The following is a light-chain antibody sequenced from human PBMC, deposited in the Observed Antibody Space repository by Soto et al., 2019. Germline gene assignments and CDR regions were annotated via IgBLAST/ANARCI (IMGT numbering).Light chain of an antibody. V-gene: IGKV1-33*01. CDR1: QDISKF. CDR2: DAS. CDR3: QQYEDLPLT. J-gene: IGKJ4*01. Sequence: DIPMTQSPSSLSASVGDRVTITCQASQDISKFLNWYQLKPGKAPRLLIFDASSVETGVPSRFSGSGSETHFTFTLDSLQAEDLATYYCQQYEDLPLTFGGGTTVEI.